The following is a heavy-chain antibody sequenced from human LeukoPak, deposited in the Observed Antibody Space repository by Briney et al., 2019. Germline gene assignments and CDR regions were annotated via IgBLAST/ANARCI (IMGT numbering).Heavy chain of an antibody. CDR2: ISSSGTYI. J-gene: IGHJ4*02. CDR1: GFTFSSYS. CDR3: ARFFGSGNYYTDY. V-gene: IGHV3-21*01. Sequence: PGGSLRLSCAASGFTFSSYSMNWVRQAPGKGLEWVSSISSSGTYIYYADSVKGRFTISRDNAKNSLYLQMISLRAEDTAVYYCARFFGSGNYYTDYWGQGTLVTVSS. D-gene: IGHD3-10*01.